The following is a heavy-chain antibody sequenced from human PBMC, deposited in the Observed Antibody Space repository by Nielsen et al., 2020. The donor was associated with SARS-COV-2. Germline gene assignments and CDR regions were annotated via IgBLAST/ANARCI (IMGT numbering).Heavy chain of an antibody. D-gene: IGHD6-19*01. Sequence: SLKISCAASGFTFDDYAMHWVRQAPGKGLEWVSGISWNSGSIGYADSVKGRFTISRDNAKNSLYLEMNSLRAEGTALYYCAKDFLNLGGVAGTGAFDYWGQGTLVTV. CDR3: AKDFLNLGGVAGTGAFDY. J-gene: IGHJ4*02. V-gene: IGHV3-9*01. CDR2: ISWNSGSI. CDR1: GFTFDDYA.